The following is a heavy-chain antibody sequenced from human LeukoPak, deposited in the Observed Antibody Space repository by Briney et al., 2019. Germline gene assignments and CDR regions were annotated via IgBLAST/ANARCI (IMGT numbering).Heavy chain of an antibody. D-gene: IGHD3-10*01. J-gene: IGHJ6*02. CDR2: IVVGSGNT. Sequence: GTSVKVSCKASGFTFTSSAVQWVRQARGQRLEWTGWIVVGSGNTNYAQKFQERVTITRDMSTSTAYMELSSLRSEVTAVYYCAAGRAVGEFRYYYYYGMDVWGQGTTVTVSS. CDR3: AAGRAVGEFRYYYYYGMDV. V-gene: IGHV1-58*01. CDR1: GFTFTSSA.